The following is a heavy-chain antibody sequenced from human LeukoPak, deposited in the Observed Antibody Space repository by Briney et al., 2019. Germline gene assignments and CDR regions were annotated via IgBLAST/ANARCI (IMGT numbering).Heavy chain of an antibody. V-gene: IGHV4-30-2*01. CDR3: ARYRGRVDYDSSGYYVQARQFDP. CDR1: GGSISSGGYS. J-gene: IGHJ5*02. D-gene: IGHD3-22*01. CDR2: IYHSGST. Sequence: SETLSLTCAVSGGSISSGGYSWSWIRQPPGKGLEWIGYIYHSGSTYYNPSLKSRVTISVDKSKHQFSLKLSSVTAADTAVYYCARYRGRVDYDSSGYYVQARQFDPWGQGTLVTVSS.